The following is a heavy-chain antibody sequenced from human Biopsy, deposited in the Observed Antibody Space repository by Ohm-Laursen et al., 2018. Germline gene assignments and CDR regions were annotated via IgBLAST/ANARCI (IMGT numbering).Heavy chain of an antibody. J-gene: IGHJ6*02. V-gene: IGHV1-45*02. CDR2: ITPFNGNT. D-gene: IGHD3-9*01. CDR3: ARSPLTGELGNNAMVV. CDR1: GYSFTYLY. Sequence: GSSVKVSCKPSGYSFTYLYLHWVRQAPGQALEWMGWITPFNGNTNYAQKLQGRVTISRDTSMSTMSMELTSLRSEDTGMYYCARSPLTGELGNNAMVVWGQGTTVTVSS.